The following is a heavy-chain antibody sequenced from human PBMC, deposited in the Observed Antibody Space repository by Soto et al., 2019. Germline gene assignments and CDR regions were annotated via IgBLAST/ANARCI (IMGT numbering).Heavy chain of an antibody. CDR3: ARGVTSDV. J-gene: IGHJ6*02. Sequence: SETLSLTCAVYGGSFSGYCWSWIRQPPGKGLEWIGEINHSGSTNYNPSLKSRVTISVDTSKNQFSLKLSSVTAADTAVYYCARGVTSDVWGQGTTVTVSS. D-gene: IGHD4-17*01. CDR1: GGSFSGYC. V-gene: IGHV4-34*01. CDR2: INHSGST.